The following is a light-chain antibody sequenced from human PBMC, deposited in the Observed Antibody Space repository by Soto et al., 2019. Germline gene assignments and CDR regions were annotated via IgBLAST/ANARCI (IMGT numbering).Light chain of an antibody. CDR1: QSISTY. Sequence: DIALTQSTTSLSASVGDRHTITCRASQSISTYLNWYQQKPGKAPKVLIFAASSLQSGVPSRFSGSGSGTDFTLTITSLQAEDFVTYYCQQCLSTPRTFGQGTKVDI. CDR3: QQCLSTPRT. J-gene: IGKJ1*01. V-gene: IGKV1-39*01. CDR2: AAS.